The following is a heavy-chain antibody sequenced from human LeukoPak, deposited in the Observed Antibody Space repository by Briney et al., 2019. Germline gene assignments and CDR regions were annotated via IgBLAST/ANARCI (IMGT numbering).Heavy chain of an antibody. D-gene: IGHD3-22*01. CDR2: IYYSGSS. V-gene: IGHV4-39*07. J-gene: IGHJ4*02. Sequence: SETLSLTCTVSGGSISSSSYYWGWIRQPPGKGLEWIGSIYYSGSSYYNPSLKSRVTISVDTSKNQFSLKLSSVTAADTAVYYCARGSRKSIVVVITVYFDYWGQGTLVTVSS. CDR1: GGSISSSSYY. CDR3: ARGSRKSIVVVITVYFDY.